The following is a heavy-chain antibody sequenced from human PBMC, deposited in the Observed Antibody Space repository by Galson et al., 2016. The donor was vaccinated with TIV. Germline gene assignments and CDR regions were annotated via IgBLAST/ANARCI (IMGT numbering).Heavy chain of an antibody. CDR1: GGTFFSSYA. CDR3: ATPAYGTKSPYYYGFDV. D-gene: IGHD2-8*01. Sequence: SVKVSCKASGGTFFSSYAISWVRQAPGQGLEWMGRIIPIFRTANYAQKFQGRATITADESTSTAYMELRSLRSEDTAVYYCATPAYGTKSPYYYGFDVWGQGTTVTVSS. V-gene: IGHV1-69*13. J-gene: IGHJ6*02. CDR2: IIPIFRTA.